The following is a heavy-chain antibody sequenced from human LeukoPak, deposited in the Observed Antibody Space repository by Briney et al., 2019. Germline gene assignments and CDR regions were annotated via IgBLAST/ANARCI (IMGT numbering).Heavy chain of an antibody. D-gene: IGHD2-2*01. CDR1: GGSISSGDYY. CDR3: ARVGYCSSTSCPRGAVDY. J-gene: IGHJ4*02. V-gene: IGHV4-39*07. Sequence: SETLSLTCTVSGGSISSGDYYWSWIRQPPGKGLEWIGSIYHSGSTYYNPSLKSRVTISVDTSKNQFSLKLSSVTAADTAVYYCARVGYCSSTSCPRGAVDYWGQGTLVTVSS. CDR2: IYHSGST.